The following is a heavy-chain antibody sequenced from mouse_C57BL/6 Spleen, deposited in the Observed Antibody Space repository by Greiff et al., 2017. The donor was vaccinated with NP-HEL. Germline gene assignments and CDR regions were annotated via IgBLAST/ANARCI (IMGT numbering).Heavy chain of an antibody. Sequence: QVQLQQPGAELVMPGASVKLSCKASGYTFTSYWMHWVKQRPGQGLEWIGEIDPSDSYTNYNQKFKGKSTLTVDKSSSTAYMQLSSLTSEDSAVYYCARWGDYDKGFDYWGQGTTLTVSS. D-gene: IGHD2-4*01. CDR2: IDPSDSYT. J-gene: IGHJ2*01. CDR1: GYTFTSYW. CDR3: ARWGDYDKGFDY. V-gene: IGHV1-69*01.